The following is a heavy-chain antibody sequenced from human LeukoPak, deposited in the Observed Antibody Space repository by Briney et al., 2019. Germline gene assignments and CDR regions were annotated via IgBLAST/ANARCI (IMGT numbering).Heavy chain of an antibody. CDR3: ARGSRWGRFFDY. J-gene: IGHJ4*02. D-gene: IGHD3-16*01. CDR2: INHSGST. CDR1: GGSFSGYY. V-gene: IGHV4-34*01. Sequence: PSETLSLTCAAYGGSFSGYYWSWIRQPPGKGLEWIGEINHSGSTNYNPSLKSRVTISVDTSKNQFSLRLSSVTAADTAVYYCARGSRWGRFFDYWGQGTLATVSS.